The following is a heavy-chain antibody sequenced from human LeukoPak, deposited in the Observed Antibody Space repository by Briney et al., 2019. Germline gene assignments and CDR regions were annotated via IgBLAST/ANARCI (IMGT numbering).Heavy chain of an antibody. V-gene: IGHV4-34*01. D-gene: IGHD6-19*01. J-gene: IGHJ6*03. CDR1: GGSISSYY. Sequence: SETLSLTCTVSGGSISSYYWSWIRQPPGKGLEWIGEINHSGSTNYNPSLKSRVTISVDTSKNQFSLKLSSVTAADTAVYYCAHSGWYYYYYYMDVWGKGTTVTISS. CDR2: INHSGST. CDR3: AHSGWYYYYYYMDV.